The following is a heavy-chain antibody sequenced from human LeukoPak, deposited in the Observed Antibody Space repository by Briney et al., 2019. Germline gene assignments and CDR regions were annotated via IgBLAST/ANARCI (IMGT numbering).Heavy chain of an antibody. CDR3: ARDIGGTVEVATMNY. J-gene: IGHJ4*02. D-gene: IGHD5-24*01. V-gene: IGHV3-66*01. Sequence: GGSLRLSCVASGFTGSSHYMSWVRQAPGKGLEWVSVIYRGDATYYADSVKGRFTISRDNSRNTVYLQMNSLRVEDTAVYYCARDIGGTVEVATMNYWGRGTLVTVSS. CDR1: GFTGSSHY. CDR2: IYRGDAT.